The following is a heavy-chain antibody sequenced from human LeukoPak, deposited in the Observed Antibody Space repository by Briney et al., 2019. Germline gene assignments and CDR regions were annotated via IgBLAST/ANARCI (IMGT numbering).Heavy chain of an antibody. J-gene: IGHJ5*02. V-gene: IGHV3-30*04. D-gene: IGHD6-13*01. CDR2: ISYDGPNK. Sequence: GRSLRLSCTASGFSFNSYAMHWVRQAPGKGLEWLAVISYDGPNKNYADYVKGRFTISRDNSKNTLYLQMNSLRVEDTAVYYCARGDKQLVFNRNKGGFDPWGQGTLVTVSS. CDR1: GFSFNSYA. CDR3: ARGDKQLVFNRNKGGFDP.